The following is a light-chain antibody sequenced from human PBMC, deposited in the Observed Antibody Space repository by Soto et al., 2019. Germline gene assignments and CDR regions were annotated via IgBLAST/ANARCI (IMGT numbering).Light chain of an antibody. Sequence: EIVMTQSPATLSVSPVERATLSCMASQSVSSNLAWYQQKPGQAPRLLIHGASSRATGIPDRFSGSVSGTGFTLTISRLEPEDFAVYYCQQYGSSPPWTFGQGTKVDIK. J-gene: IGKJ1*01. CDR1: QSVSSN. CDR2: GAS. CDR3: QQYGSSPPWT. V-gene: IGKV3-20*01.